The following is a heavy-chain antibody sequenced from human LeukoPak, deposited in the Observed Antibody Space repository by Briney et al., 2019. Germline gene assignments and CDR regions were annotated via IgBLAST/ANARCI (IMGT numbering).Heavy chain of an antibody. CDR2: IYNSGSN. D-gene: IGHD1-26*01. CDR3: ARYLRIEGKYYFDC. J-gene: IGHJ4*02. V-gene: IGHV4-59*01. Sequence: GTLSLTCTVSGASISSDYWSWIRRPPGKGLEWIGYIYNSGSNNYNPSLKSRVTMSVDTSKNQFSLKLTSVTAADTAVYYCARYLRIEGKYYFDCWGQGTLVTVSS. CDR1: GASISSDY.